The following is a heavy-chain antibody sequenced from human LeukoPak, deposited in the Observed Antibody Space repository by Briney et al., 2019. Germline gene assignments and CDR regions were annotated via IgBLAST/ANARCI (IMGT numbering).Heavy chain of an antibody. CDR2: ISAYNGNT. CDR3: ARDHFPLLSSWSFDY. D-gene: IGHD6-13*01. V-gene: IGHV1-18*01. CDR1: GYTFTSYG. Sequence: ASVKVSCKASGYTFTSYGSSWVRQAPGQGLEWMGWISAYNGNTNYAKKLPGRVTMTTETSTSTAYMELRSLRSDDTAVYYCARDHFPLLSSWSFDYWGQGTLVTVSS. J-gene: IGHJ4*02.